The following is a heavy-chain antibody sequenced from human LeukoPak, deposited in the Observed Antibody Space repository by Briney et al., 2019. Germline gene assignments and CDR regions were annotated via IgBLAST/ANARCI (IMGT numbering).Heavy chain of an antibody. CDR3: ARDLNWGDSSL. Sequence: GRSLRLSCAASGFTFSSYAMHWVRQAPGKGLEWVAVISYDGSNKYYADSVKGRFTISRDNSKNTLYLQMNSLRAEDTAVYYCARDLNWGDSSLWGQGTQVTVSS. CDR2: ISYDGSNK. V-gene: IGHV3-30-3*01. CDR1: GFTFSSYA. J-gene: IGHJ4*02. D-gene: IGHD7-27*01.